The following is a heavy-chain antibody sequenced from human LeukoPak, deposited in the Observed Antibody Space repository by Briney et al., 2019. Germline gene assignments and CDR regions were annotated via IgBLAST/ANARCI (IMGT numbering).Heavy chain of an antibody. CDR1: GFTFSSYA. Sequence: PGGSLRLSCAASGFTFSSYAMSWVRQAPGKGLEWVSAISGSGGSTYYADSVKGRFTISRDNAKNSLYLQMNSLRAEDTALYYCAKDISIAAAEGPFDYWGQGTLVTVSS. CDR3: AKDISIAAAEGPFDY. D-gene: IGHD6-13*01. CDR2: ISGSGGST. V-gene: IGHV3-23*01. J-gene: IGHJ4*02.